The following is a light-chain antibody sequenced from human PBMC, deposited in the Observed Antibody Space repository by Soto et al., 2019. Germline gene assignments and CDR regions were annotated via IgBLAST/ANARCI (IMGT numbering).Light chain of an antibody. CDR2: EVS. CDR3: CSYAGSTTYV. CDR1: SSDVGSYNL. Sequence: QSALTQPASVSGSPGPSITISCTGTSSDVGSYNLVSWYQQHPGKAPKLMIYEVSKRPSGVSNRFSGSKSGNTASLTISGLQAEDEADYCCCSYAGSTTYVFGTGTKLTVL. J-gene: IGLJ1*01. V-gene: IGLV2-23*02.